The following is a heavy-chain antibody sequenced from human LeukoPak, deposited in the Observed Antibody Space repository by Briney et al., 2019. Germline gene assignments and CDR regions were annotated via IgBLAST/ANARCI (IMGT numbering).Heavy chain of an antibody. CDR2: ISSNGGST. D-gene: IGHD5-12*01. CDR1: GFTSSSYA. V-gene: IGHV3-64D*06. J-gene: IGHJ4*02. CDR3: GKVPRYSGYD. Sequence: PWGSLSLSCSASGFTSSSYAMHWVRQAPGKGLEYVSAISSNGGSTYYADSVKGRFTISRDNSKNTLYLQMSVLRAEDTAVYYCGKVPRYSGYDWGQGTLVTVSS.